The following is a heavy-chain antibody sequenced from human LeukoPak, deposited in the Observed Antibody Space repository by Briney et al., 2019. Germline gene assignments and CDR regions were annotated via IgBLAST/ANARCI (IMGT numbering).Heavy chain of an antibody. J-gene: IGHJ4*02. Sequence: TLSLTCTVSGGSISSGSYYWSWIRQPAGKGLEWIGRIYTSGSTNYNPSLKSRVTISVDTSKNQFSLKLSSVTAADTAVYYCARGYSGYGLWGQGTLVTVSS. CDR1: GGSISSGSYY. V-gene: IGHV4-61*02. CDR2: IYTSGST. D-gene: IGHD5-12*01. CDR3: ARGYSGYGL.